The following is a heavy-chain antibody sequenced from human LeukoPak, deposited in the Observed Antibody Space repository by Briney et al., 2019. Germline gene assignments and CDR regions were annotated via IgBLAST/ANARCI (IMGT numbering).Heavy chain of an antibody. CDR3: ASYYYDREGFYAY. V-gene: IGHV4-59*01. D-gene: IGHD3-22*01. CDR1: GGSISSYY. CDR2: IYYSGST. Sequence: SETLSLTCTVSGGSISSYYWSWIRQPPGKGLEGIGYIYYSGSTNYNPSRKSRVTISVDTPKNQFSLKLSSVTAADTAVYYCASYYYDREGFYAYWGQGTLVTVSS. J-gene: IGHJ4*02.